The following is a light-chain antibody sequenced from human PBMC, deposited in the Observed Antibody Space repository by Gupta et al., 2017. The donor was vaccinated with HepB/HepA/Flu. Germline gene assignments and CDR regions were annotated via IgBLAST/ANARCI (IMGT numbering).Light chain of an antibody. J-gene: IGLJ3*02. CDR1: SSDVGGYKY. CDR3: CSYAASYPYWV. CDR2: DAS. Sequence: QSALTQPRSVSGSPGQSVTISCTGSSSDVGGYKYVSWYQQHPGKAPKLMIYDASKRPPGVPDRFSGSKSGNTASLTISGLQAEDEADYYCCSYAASYPYWVFGGGTKLTVL. V-gene: IGLV2-11*01.